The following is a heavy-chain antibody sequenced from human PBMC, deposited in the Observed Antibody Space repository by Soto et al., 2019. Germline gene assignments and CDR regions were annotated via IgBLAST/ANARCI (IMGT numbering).Heavy chain of an antibody. Sequence: EVQLVQSGGGLVQPGESLQLSCAASGLSFSDSPIHWVRQASGKGLEWVGRIRSKDYNYATAYAASVKGRCAASRDDSKSTAYLQMNSLKIEDTAVYYCIRGGVRTWRLDPWGQGTLVTVSS. D-gene: IGHD3-10*01. CDR1: GLSFSDSP. J-gene: IGHJ5*02. CDR3: IRGGVRTWRLDP. CDR2: IRSKDYNYAT. V-gene: IGHV3-73*01.